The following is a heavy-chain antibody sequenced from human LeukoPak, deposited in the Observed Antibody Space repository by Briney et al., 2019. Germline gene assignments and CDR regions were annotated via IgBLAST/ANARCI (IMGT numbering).Heavy chain of an antibody. CDR1: GGSISNYY. D-gene: IGHD6-13*01. CDR3: ARVYYSNSYDYWYFDL. J-gene: IGHJ2*01. CDR2: IYYSGST. V-gene: IGHV4-59*12. Sequence: SETLSLTCTVSGGSISNYYWSWIRQPPGKGLEWIGYIYYSGSTNYNPSLKSRVTISVDTSKNQFSLKLSSVTAADTAVYYCARVYYSNSYDYWYFDLWGRGTLVTVSS.